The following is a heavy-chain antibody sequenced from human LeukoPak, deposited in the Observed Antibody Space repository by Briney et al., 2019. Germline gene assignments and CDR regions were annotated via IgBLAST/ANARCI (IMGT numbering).Heavy chain of an antibody. CDR2: IYSGGIT. J-gene: IGHJ4*02. D-gene: IGHD3-16*02. CDR1: GFTVSSNY. CDR3: ARGYDYVWGSYRSDY. Sequence: PGWSLRLSCAASGFTVSSNYMSWVRQAPGKGLEWVSVIYSGGITYYADSVKGRFTISRDNSKNTLYLQMNSLRAEDTAVYYRARGYDYVWGSYRSDYWGQGTLVTVSS. V-gene: IGHV3-66*01.